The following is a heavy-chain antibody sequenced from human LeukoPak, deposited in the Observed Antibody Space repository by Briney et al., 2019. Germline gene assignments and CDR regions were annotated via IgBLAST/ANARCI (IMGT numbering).Heavy chain of an antibody. CDR3: ARDTLNGPFVISLDY. V-gene: IGHV3-48*03. CDR2: ISSGANAE. CDR1: GFTFSSYA. Sequence: PGGSLRLSCAASGFTFSSYAMSWVRQAPGKGLEWVCHISSGANAEYYVDSVRGRFTMSRDDAKNLLFLQMNSLRAEDTAVYYCARDTLNGPFVISLDYWGQGALVTVSS. J-gene: IGHJ4*02. D-gene: IGHD3-9*01.